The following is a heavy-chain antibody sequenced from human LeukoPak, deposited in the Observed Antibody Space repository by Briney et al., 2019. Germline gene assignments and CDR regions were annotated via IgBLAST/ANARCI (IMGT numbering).Heavy chain of an antibody. CDR3: AKDTGYSYGPFDY. CDR2: ISWNSHTI. CDR1: GFTFDDYA. Sequence: QAGGSLRLSCAASGFTFDDYAMHWVRQAPGKGLEWVSGISWNSHTIGYADSVKGRFTISRDNAKNSLYLQMNSLRAEDTALYYCAKDTGYSYGPFDYWGQGTLVTVSS. D-gene: IGHD5-18*01. V-gene: IGHV3-9*01. J-gene: IGHJ4*02.